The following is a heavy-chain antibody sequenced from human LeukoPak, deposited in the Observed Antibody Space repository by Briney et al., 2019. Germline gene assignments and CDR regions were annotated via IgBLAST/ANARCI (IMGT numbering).Heavy chain of an antibody. CDR1: GFTVSSNY. D-gene: IGHD6-19*01. CDR3: AKEHVAVVGMGYFDY. CDR2: IYSGGST. J-gene: IGHJ4*02. V-gene: IGHV3-53*01. Sequence: PGGSLRLSCAASGFTVSSNYMSWVRQAPGKGLEWVSVIYSGGSTYYADSMKGRFTISRDNSKNTLYLQMNSLRAEDTAVYYCAKEHVAVVGMGYFDYWGQGTLVTVSS.